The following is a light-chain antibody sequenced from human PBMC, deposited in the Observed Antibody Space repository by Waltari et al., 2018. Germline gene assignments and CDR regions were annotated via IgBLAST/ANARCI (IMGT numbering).Light chain of an antibody. CDR2: DVS. Sequence: QSALTQPASVSGSPGQSITLSCTGTSSDVGGYNYVSWYQHHPGKAPKLMIFDVSSRPSGVSNRFSGSKSGNTASLTISGLQAEDEADYCCSSYTSSTTYVFGAGTKVTVL. CDR3: SSYTSSTTYV. CDR1: SSDVGGYNY. J-gene: IGLJ1*01. V-gene: IGLV2-14*03.